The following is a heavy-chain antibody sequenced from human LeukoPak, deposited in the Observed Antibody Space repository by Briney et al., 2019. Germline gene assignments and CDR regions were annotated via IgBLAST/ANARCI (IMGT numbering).Heavy chain of an antibody. V-gene: IGHV3-7*01. CDR2: IKQDGSEK. J-gene: IGHJ5*02. D-gene: IGHD4-23*01. CDR1: GFTFSTYW. Sequence: GGSLRLSCAASGFTFSTYWMSWVRQAPGKGLEWVANIKQDGSEKYYVDSVKGRFAISRDNAKNSLFLQMNTLRVEDTAVYYCAKDSRLTVVSPVAASWGQGILVTVSS. CDR3: AKDSRLTVVSPVAAS.